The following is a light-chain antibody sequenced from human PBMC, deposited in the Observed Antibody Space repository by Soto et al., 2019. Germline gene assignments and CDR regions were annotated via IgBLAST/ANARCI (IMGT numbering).Light chain of an antibody. J-gene: IGLJ1*01. CDR2: DVN. CDR3: TSYASPSTLV. Sequence: QSALTQPASVSGSPGQSITISCTGTSSDVGGYDDVSWYQLLPAKAPKLMIYDVNNRPSVVANLFCGSYSGNTAFLTISGLYEDEEAYYYGTSYASPSTLVFGGGTKVTVL. V-gene: IGLV2-14*01. CDR1: SSDVGGYDD.